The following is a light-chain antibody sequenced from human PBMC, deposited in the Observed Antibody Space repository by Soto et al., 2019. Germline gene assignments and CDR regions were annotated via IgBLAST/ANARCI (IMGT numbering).Light chain of an antibody. V-gene: IGKV1-12*01. Sequence: DIQMTQSPPYVSASVGDRVTISCRASQDAGSWLSWFHQKPGGAPNLLIFNTSRKKSGVPPRFAGRGSGTEFTITNSSLQPEDFGTYYCQHADGLRALTFGGGTAVEI. CDR3: QHADGLRALT. J-gene: IGKJ4*01. CDR1: QDAGSW. CDR2: NTS.